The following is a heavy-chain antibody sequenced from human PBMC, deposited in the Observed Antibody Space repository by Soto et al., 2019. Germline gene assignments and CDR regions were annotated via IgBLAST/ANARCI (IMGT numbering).Heavy chain of an antibody. CDR1: GYTFTSYY. CDR2: INPTGGSA. V-gene: IGHV1-46*01. J-gene: IGHJ5*02. CDR3: ARDRGWFDP. Sequence: ASVKVSCKASGYTFTSYYMHWVRQAPGQGLEWMGIINPTGGSASYAQRFQGRVSMTRDTSTSTVYMELSSLTSEDTAVYYCARDRGWFDPWRQGTLVTVSS.